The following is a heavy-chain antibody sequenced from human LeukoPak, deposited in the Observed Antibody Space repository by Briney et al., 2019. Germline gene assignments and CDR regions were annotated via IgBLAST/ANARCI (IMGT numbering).Heavy chain of an antibody. CDR2: IYYSGST. D-gene: IGHD3-10*01. V-gene: IGHV4-59*08. CDR1: GGSISSYY. Sequence: SETLSLTCTVSGGSISSYYWSWIRQPPGKGLEWIGYIYYSGSTNYNPSLKSRVTISVDTSKNQFSLKLSSVTTTDTAVYYCARMTSGSYYSSDYWGQGTLVTVSS. J-gene: IGHJ4*02. CDR3: ARMTSGSYYSSDY.